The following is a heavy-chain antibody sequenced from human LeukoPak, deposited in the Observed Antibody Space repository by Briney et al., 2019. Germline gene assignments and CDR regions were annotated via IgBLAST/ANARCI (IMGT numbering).Heavy chain of an antibody. Sequence: SETLSLTCTVSGGSISSYYWSWIRQPAGKGLEWIGRIYTSGSTNYNPSLKSRVTMSVDTSKNQFSLKLSSVTAADTAVYYCARERDYYDSSGYRYNWFDPWGQGTLVTVSS. D-gene: IGHD3-22*01. J-gene: IGHJ5*02. CDR3: ARERDYYDSSGYRYNWFDP. V-gene: IGHV4-4*07. CDR1: GGSISSYY. CDR2: IYTSGST.